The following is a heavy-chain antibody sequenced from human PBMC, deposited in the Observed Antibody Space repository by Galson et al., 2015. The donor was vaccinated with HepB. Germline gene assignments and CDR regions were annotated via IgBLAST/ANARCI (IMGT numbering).Heavy chain of an antibody. V-gene: IGHV3-7*03. J-gene: IGHJ4*02. Sequence: SLRLSCAASGFTFSSYWMSWVRQAPGKGLEWVANIKQDGSEKYYVDSVKGRFTISRDNAKNSLYLQMNSLRAEDTAVYYCAIHKGNYYDSSGYYSYWGQGTLVTVSS. CDR2: IKQDGSEK. CDR1: GFTFSSYW. CDR3: AIHKGNYYDSSGYYSY. D-gene: IGHD3-22*01.